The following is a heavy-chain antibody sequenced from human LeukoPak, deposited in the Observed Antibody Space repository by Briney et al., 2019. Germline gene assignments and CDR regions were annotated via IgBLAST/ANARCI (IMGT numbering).Heavy chain of an antibody. CDR3: AREPGGLLWFGEFFDY. Sequence: SETLSLTCTVSGGSISSYYWSWIRQPAGKGLEWIGRIYTSGSTYYNPSLKSRVTISVDTSKNQFSLKLSSVTAADTAVYYCAREPGGLLWFGEFFDYWGQGTLVTVSS. J-gene: IGHJ4*02. CDR1: GGSISSYY. CDR2: IYTSGST. D-gene: IGHD3-10*01. V-gene: IGHV4-4*07.